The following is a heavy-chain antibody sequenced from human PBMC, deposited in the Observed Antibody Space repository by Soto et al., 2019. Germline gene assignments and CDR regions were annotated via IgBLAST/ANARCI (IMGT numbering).Heavy chain of an antibody. Sequence: EVQLVESGGGLVQPGGSLRLSCAASGFTFSGHWMHWVRQVPGKGLVWVSHINSDGSSTSYADSVKGRFTISRDNAKNTLYLQVNSLRAEDTAVYYCTRDLGAPGDYWGQGTLVTVSS. CDR3: TRDLGAPGDY. D-gene: IGHD1-26*01. V-gene: IGHV3-74*01. CDR1: GFTFSGHW. CDR2: INSDGSST. J-gene: IGHJ4*02.